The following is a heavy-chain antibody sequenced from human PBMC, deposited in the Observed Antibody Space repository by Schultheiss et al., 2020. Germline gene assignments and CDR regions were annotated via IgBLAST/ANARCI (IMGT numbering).Heavy chain of an antibody. Sequence: TLSLTCAVSGGSISSGGYYWSWIRQHPGKGLEWIGYIYYSGSTYYNPSLKSRVTISVDTSKNQFSLKLSSVTAADTAVYYCARIVVVPATDHYYYYYGMDVWGQGTTVTVSS. CDR1: GGSISSGGYY. J-gene: IGHJ6*02. CDR2: IYYSGST. V-gene: IGHV4-31*11. CDR3: ARIVVVPATDHYYYYYGMDV. D-gene: IGHD2-2*01.